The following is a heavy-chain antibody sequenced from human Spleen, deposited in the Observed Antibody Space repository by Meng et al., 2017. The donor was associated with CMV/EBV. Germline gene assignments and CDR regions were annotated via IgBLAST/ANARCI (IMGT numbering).Heavy chain of an antibody. V-gene: IGHV4-34*01. D-gene: IGHD3-22*01. J-gene: IGHJ4*02. CDR2: INHSGST. CDR1: GGSFSGYY. Sequence: RWGAVRLMPSETMSLACAVYGGSFSGYYWSWIRQPPGKGLEWIGEINHSGSTNYNPSLKSRVTISVDTSKNQFSLKLSSVTAADTAVYYCARGIDYYDSSRHFDYWGQGTLVTVSS. CDR3: ARGIDYYDSSRHFDY.